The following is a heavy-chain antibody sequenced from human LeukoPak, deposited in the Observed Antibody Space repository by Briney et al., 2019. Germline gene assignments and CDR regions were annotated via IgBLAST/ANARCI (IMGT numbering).Heavy chain of an antibody. V-gene: IGHV3-30*03. CDR2: ISYDGSNK. CDR1: GFTFSSYG. Sequence: GGSLRLSCAASGFTFSSYGVHWVRQAPGKGLEWVAVISYDGSNKYYADSVKGRFTISRDNAKNSLYLQMNSLRAEDTAVYYCARELGYCSGGSCYSGWFDPWGQGTLVTVSS. J-gene: IGHJ5*02. D-gene: IGHD2-15*01. CDR3: ARELGYCSGGSCYSGWFDP.